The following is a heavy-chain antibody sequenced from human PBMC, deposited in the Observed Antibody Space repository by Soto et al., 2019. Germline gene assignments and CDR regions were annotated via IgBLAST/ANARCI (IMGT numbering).Heavy chain of an antibody. CDR2: IHYSGNT. V-gene: IGHV4-31*03. CDR1: GDSIGTGGYY. Sequence: QVQLQESGPGLVKPSQTLSLTCTVSGDSIGTGGYYWDWIRQHPGQGPEWIGYIHYSGNTYYNPSRKSRLTISLDTSKNQFSLHLSSVTAADTAVYYCATNHDDISGRTPLLFDSWGQGTLVTVSS. J-gene: IGHJ4*02. D-gene: IGHD3-22*01. CDR3: ATNHDDISGRTPLLFDS.